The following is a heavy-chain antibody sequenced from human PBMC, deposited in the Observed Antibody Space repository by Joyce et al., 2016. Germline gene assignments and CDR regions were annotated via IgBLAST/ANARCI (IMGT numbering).Heavy chain of an antibody. D-gene: IGHD5-24*01. V-gene: IGHV3-30*03. CDR3: ASMRGKGDGQNVDYFDN. Sequence: QVQLVESGGGVVQPGGSLRLSCAASGSTFSNFGMHWVRQASGKGLEWVSVISFDGSSGNHADSVKGRFNISRDNSKNTLYLQMNSLTADDTATYYCASMRGKGDGQNVDYFDNWGQGTLVTVSS. J-gene: IGHJ4*02. CDR2: ISFDGSSG. CDR1: GSTFSNFG.